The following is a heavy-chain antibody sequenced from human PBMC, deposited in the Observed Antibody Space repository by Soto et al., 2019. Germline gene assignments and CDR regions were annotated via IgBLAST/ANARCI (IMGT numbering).Heavy chain of an antibody. D-gene: IGHD3-10*01. CDR1: GFTFSRYS. Sequence: GGSLRLSCAASGFTFSRYSMNWVRQAPGKGLEWVSSISSSSSYIYYADSVKGRFTISRDNAKNSLYLQMNSLRAEDTAVYYCAKVDRWWFGEFTYFDYWGQGTLVTVSS. V-gene: IGHV3-21*04. J-gene: IGHJ4*02. CDR2: ISSSSSYI. CDR3: AKVDRWWFGEFTYFDY.